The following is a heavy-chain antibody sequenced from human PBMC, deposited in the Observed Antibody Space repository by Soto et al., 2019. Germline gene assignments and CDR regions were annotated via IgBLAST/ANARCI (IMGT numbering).Heavy chain of an antibody. J-gene: IGHJ4*02. CDR1: GYTLTKYD. Sequence: ASMKGSRKASGYTLTKYDINWGGQAPGQGLEWMGWMTPNSGNTGYVEKFQGRVTMTRDTSISTAYMELSSLRSEGTAVYYCARASPGQLDSDTYSTFNYWGQGTPVTVSS. CDR3: ARASPGQLDSDTYSTFNY. V-gene: IGHV1-8*01. D-gene: IGHD3-16*01. CDR2: MTPNSGNT.